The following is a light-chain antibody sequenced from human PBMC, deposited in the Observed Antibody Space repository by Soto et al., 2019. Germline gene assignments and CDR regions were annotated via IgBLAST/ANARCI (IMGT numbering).Light chain of an antibody. J-gene: IGKJ1*01. CDR2: GAS. Sequence: EVVMTQSPATLTVSPGERATLSCRASLTVGTNLAWYQHKPGQPPRLLIYGASTRATGIPARFSGSGSGTDFTLTITSVQSEDIAVYYCQHHNNWPPGTFGQGTMVEI. V-gene: IGKV3-15*01. CDR3: QHHNNWPPGT. CDR1: LTVGTN.